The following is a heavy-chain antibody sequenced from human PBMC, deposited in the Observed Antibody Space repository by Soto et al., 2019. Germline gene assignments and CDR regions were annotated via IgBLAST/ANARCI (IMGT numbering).Heavy chain of an antibody. CDR3: ATLVGAAAGLFDP. CDR1: GVTFNSYG. V-gene: IGHV3-33*01. D-gene: IGHD6-13*01. Sequence: QEQLVESGGGVVQPGTSLRLSCVASGVTFNSYGMHWVRQAPGKGLEWVAAIWFDGSDKYYADSVKGRFTISRDNSKNTLYLQMNSLRAEHTGVYSCATLVGAAAGLFDPWGQGSLVSVSS. J-gene: IGHJ5*02. CDR2: IWFDGSDK.